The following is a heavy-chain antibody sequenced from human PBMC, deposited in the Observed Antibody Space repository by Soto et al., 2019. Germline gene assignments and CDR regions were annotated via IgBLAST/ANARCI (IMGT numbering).Heavy chain of an antibody. Sequence: PGGSLRLSCASSGFTFSSYGMHWVRQAPGKGLEWVAVISYDGSNKYYADSVKGRFTISRDNSKNTLYLQMNSLRAEDTAVYYCAKDLDSSGYESPDYWGQGTLVTVSS. D-gene: IGHD3-22*01. CDR1: GFTFSSYG. CDR3: AKDLDSSGYESPDY. V-gene: IGHV3-30*18. CDR2: ISYDGSNK. J-gene: IGHJ4*02.